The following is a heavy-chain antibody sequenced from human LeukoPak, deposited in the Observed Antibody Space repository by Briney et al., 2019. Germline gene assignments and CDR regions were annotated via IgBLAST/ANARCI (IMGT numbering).Heavy chain of an antibody. Sequence: EGSLRLSCAASGFTFSSYSMNWVRQAPRKGLDWVSSISSSSSYIYYADSVKGRFTISRDNAKNSLYLQMNSLRAEDTAVYYCARHTIYGDYGPSWGQGTLVTVSS. J-gene: IGHJ4*02. CDR2: ISSSSSYI. V-gene: IGHV3-21*01. CDR1: GFTFSSYS. CDR3: ARHTIYGDYGPS. D-gene: IGHD4-17*01.